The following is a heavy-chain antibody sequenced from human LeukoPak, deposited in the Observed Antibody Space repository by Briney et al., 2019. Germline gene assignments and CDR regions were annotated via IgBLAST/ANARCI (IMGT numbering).Heavy chain of an antibody. J-gene: IGHJ5*02. Sequence: GGSLRLSCAASGFTVSSNYMSWVRQAPGKGLEWVSVIYSGGSTYYADSVKGRFTISRDNSKNTLYLQMNSLRAEDTAVYYCARDHYYGSGSYGLDPWGRGTLATVSS. D-gene: IGHD3-10*01. CDR2: IYSGGST. V-gene: IGHV3-53*01. CDR1: GFTVSSNY. CDR3: ARDHYYGSGSYGLDP.